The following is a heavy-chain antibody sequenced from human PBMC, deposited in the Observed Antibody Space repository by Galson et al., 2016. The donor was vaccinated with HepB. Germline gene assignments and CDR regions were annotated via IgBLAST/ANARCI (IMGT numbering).Heavy chain of an antibody. D-gene: IGHD3-22*01. CDR3: ARDMHRPYYYDSSGYGDMGYYFDY. Sequence: SLRLSCAASGLSFTNHAMSWVRHTPGKGLEWVSLISGSGVSTYYADSVKGRFTISRHNFKNTLYLQVNRLRPEDTAVYYCARDMHRPYYYDSSGYGDMGYYFDYWGQGTLVTVSS. V-gene: IGHV3-23*01. J-gene: IGHJ4*02. CDR1: GLSFTNHA. CDR2: ISGSGVST.